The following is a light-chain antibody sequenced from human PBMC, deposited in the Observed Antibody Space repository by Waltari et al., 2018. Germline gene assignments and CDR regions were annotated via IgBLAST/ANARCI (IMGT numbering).Light chain of an antibody. Sequence: DIVMTQSPDSLAVSLGERATIHCKSNQSILYSADNGNYLAWYQKKPGQPPRLLIYWESTRASGVPDRFSGAGSGTDFNFTISSLQAEDVAVYYCQQYYSSPLTFGPGTKVDIK. CDR3: QQYYSSPLT. CDR1: QSILYSADNGNY. V-gene: IGKV4-1*01. J-gene: IGKJ3*01. CDR2: WES.